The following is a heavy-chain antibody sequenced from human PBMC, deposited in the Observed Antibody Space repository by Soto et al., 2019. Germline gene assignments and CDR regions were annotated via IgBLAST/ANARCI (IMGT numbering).Heavy chain of an antibody. CDR3: ASLLGCLRTGGFDP. D-gene: IGHD7-27*01. CDR2: IYYGGRT. Sequence: QLQLQESGPGLVKPSETLSLTCTVSGGSISSSNYYWGWIRQPPGKGLEWIGSIYYGGRTYYNPSVESRVTISEDTSNTQFSLKLSSVTAADTAVYYCASLLGCLRTGGFDPCGQVTLVTVSS. CDR1: GGSISSSNYY. J-gene: IGHJ5*02. V-gene: IGHV4-39*01.